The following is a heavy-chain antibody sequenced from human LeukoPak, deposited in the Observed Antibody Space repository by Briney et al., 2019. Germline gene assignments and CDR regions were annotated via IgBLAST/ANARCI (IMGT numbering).Heavy chain of an antibody. V-gene: IGHV3-30*03. Sequence: GRSLRLSCAASGFTFSSYGMHWVRQAPGKGLEWVAVISYDGSNKYYADSVKGRFTISRDNSKNTLYVQMNSLRAEDTAVYYCARGQADALDIWGQGTMVTVSS. J-gene: IGHJ3*02. CDR1: GFTFSSYG. CDR3: ARGQADALDI. CDR2: ISYDGSNK.